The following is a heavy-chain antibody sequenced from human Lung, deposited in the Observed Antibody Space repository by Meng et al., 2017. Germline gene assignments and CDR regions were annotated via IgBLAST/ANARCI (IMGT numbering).Heavy chain of an antibody. CDR1: GGSFSGYY. J-gene: IGHJ4*02. CDR3: VRRTYSSGWYFDY. V-gene: IGHV4-34*02. D-gene: IGHD6-19*01. CDR2: IIDSGST. Sequence: QVQLQQSGEGLLKPSGTLSLTCAVYGGSFSGYYWSWIRQPPGKGLEWIGEIIDSGSTNYNPSLKSRVTISVDTSKNQFSLRVTSVTAADRAVYYCVRRTYSSGWYFDYWGQGTLVTVSS.